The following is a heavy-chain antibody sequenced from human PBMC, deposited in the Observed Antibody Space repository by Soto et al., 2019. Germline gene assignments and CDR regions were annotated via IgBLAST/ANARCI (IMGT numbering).Heavy chain of an antibody. CDR3: ARDYYYYAMGV. CDR1: GFSFSTFW. V-gene: IGHV3-74*01. CDR2: IDSDGSST. J-gene: IGHJ6*02. Sequence: PGESLKISCAASGFSFSTFWMHWVRQAPGKGLVWVSRIDSDGSSTTYADSVKGRFTISRDNAKNTLYLQMNSLRAEDTAVYYCARDYYYYAMGVWGQGTTVTVSS.